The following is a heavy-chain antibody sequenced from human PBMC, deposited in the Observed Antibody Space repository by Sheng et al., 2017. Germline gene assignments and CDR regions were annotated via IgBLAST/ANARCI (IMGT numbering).Heavy chain of an antibody. CDR1: GFTFDDYG. V-gene: IGHV3-20*01. CDR3: ARDIGFLEWHIPPFGWFDP. D-gene: IGHD3-3*01. Sequence: EVQLVESGGGVVRPGGSLRLSCAASGFTFDDYGMSWVRQAPGKGLEWVSGINWNGGSTGYADSVKGRFTISRDNAKNSLYLQMNSLRAEDTALYHCARDIGFLEWHIPPFGWFDPWGQGTLVTVSS. CDR2: INWNGGST. J-gene: IGHJ5*02.